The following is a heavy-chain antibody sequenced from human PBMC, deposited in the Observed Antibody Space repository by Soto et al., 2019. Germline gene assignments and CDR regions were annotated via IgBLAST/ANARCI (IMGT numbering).Heavy chain of an antibody. V-gene: IGHV1-69*13. CDR2: IIPIFGTA. Sequence: ASVKVSCKASGGTFSSYAISWVRQAPGQGLEWMGGIIPIFGTANYAQKFQGRVTITADESTSTAYMELSSLRSEDTAVYYCARDRGRIFGVVTSPYYYYGMDVWGQGTTVTVSS. J-gene: IGHJ6*02. D-gene: IGHD3-3*01. CDR1: GGTFSSYA. CDR3: ARDRGRIFGVVTSPYYYYGMDV.